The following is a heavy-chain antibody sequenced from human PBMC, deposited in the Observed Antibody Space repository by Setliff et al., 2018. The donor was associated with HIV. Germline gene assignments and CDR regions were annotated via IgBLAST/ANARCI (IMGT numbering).Heavy chain of an antibody. CDR2: IYHSGTT. J-gene: IGHJ6*03. CDR1: GFSISSGHY. D-gene: IGHD1-1*01. CDR3: ARHGTYEAHYSYMDV. V-gene: IGHV4-38-2*01. Sequence: SETLSLTCAVSGFSISSGHYWAWIRQPPGKGLEWIGSIYHSGTTYDNPSLKSRVTISVDSSKNRFSLILSSVTAADTAVYYCARHGTYEAHYSYMDVWGKGTTVTVSS.